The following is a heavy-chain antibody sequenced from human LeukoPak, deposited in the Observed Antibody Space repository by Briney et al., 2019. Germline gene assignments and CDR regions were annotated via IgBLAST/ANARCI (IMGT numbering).Heavy chain of an antibody. D-gene: IGHD2-2*01. CDR2: ISGSGGST. CDR3: AKGSVVPAAILGDYYGMDV. Sequence: GGSLRLSCAASGFTFSSYAMSWVRQAPGKGLEWVSAISGSGGSTYYADSVKGRFTISRDNSKNTLYLQMNSLRAEDTAVYYCAKGSVVPAAILGDYYGMDVWGKGTTVTVSS. V-gene: IGHV3-23*01. CDR1: GFTFSSYA. J-gene: IGHJ6*04.